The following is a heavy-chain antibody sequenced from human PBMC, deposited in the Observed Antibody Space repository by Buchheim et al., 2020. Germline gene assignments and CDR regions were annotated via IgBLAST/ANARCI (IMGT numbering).Heavy chain of an antibody. CDR1: GGSISSSSYY. J-gene: IGHJ5*02. CDR2: IYYSGST. D-gene: IGHD6-13*01. V-gene: IGHV4-39*01. Sequence: QLQLQESGPGLVKPSETLSLTCTVSGGSISSSSYYWGWIRQPPGKGLEWIGSIYYSGSTYYNPSLKSRVTISVDTSKNQFSLKLSSVTAADTAVYYCARHRLGQQQLGLFDPWGQGTL. CDR3: ARHRLGQQQLGLFDP.